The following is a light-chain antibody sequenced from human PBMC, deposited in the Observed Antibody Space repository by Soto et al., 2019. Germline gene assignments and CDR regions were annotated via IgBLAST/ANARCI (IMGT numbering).Light chain of an antibody. Sequence: IQLTQSPSSLSASVVDIVTITCRASQDITSYLAWHQQKPGKAPKLLFYAASTLQSGVPSSLSGSGCRTDFTLPISSLQREDFAIYYYHQRNSYPQTFGGGTKVDIK. J-gene: IGKJ4*01. CDR2: AAS. CDR1: QDITSY. CDR3: HQRNSYPQT. V-gene: IGKV1-9*01.